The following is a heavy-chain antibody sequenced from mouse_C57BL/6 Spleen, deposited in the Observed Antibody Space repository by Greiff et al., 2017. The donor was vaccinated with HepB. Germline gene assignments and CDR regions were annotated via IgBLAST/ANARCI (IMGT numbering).Heavy chain of an antibody. J-gene: IGHJ1*03. CDR2: IWGGGST. Sequence: VKLVESGPGLVAPSQSLSITCTVSGFSLTSYGVDWVRQPPGKGLEWLGVIWGGGSTNYNSALMSRLSISKDNSTSEVFLKMNSLQTDDTAMYSCAKNGGDGIYCDFDVWGTGTTVTVSS. CDR3: AKNGGDGIYCDFDV. D-gene: IGHD2-1*01. CDR1: GFSLTSYG. V-gene: IGHV2-9*01.